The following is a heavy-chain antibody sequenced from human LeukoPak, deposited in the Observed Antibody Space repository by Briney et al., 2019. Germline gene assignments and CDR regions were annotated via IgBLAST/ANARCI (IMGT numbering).Heavy chain of an antibody. Sequence: PSETLSLTCTVSGGSISSYYWSWIRQPPGKGLEWIGYTYYSGSTNYSPSLKSRVTLSVDTSKNQFSLKLSSVTAADTAVYYCARGGGSGYSYGWGQGTLVTVSS. CDR1: GGSISSYY. V-gene: IGHV4-59*01. CDR3: ARGGGSGYSYG. J-gene: IGHJ4*02. D-gene: IGHD5-18*01. CDR2: TYYSGST.